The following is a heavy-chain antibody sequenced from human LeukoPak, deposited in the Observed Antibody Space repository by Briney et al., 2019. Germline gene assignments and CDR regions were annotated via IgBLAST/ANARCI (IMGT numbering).Heavy chain of an antibody. CDR1: GGSISGSGYY. D-gene: IGHD3-16*01. V-gene: IGHV4-39*01. J-gene: IGHJ4*02. Sequence: SETLSLTCSVSGGSISGSGYYWAWIRQPPGKGLEWIGSIYYTGSTHYNSSLKSRVTMSVDTSKDQFSLKLSSVTAADTAVYYCASPLGGFDNWGQGTLVTVSS. CDR2: IYYTGST. CDR3: ASPLGGFDN.